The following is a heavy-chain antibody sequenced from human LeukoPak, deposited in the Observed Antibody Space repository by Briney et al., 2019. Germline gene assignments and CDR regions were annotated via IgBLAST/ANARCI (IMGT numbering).Heavy chain of an antibody. D-gene: IGHD3-22*01. CDR1: GGSISSSSYY. V-gene: IGHV4-39*01. CDR2: IYYSGST. CDR3: ARTLPLYYYDSSGYYNREGFDY. J-gene: IGHJ4*02. Sequence: PSETLSLTCTVSGGSISSSSYYWGWLRQPPGTGLEWIGSIYYSGSTYYNPSLKSRVTISVDTSKNQFSLKLSSVTAADTAVYYCARTLPLYYYDSSGYYNREGFDYWGQGTLVTVSS.